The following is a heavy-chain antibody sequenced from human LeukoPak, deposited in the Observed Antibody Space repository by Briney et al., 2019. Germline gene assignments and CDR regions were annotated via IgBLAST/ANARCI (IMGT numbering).Heavy chain of an antibody. V-gene: IGHV3-21*01. CDR3: ARDLDDSSGYYYPSFNFDY. J-gene: IGHJ4*02. Sequence: GGSLRLSCVGSGITFNSYSMHWVRQAPGKGLEWVSSIVSESLSIYYADSVKGRFTISRDNAKNSLYLQMKSLGAEDTAVYYCARDLDDSSGYYYPSFNFDYWGQGTLVTVSS. CDR2: IVSESLSI. CDR1: GITFNSYS. D-gene: IGHD3-22*01.